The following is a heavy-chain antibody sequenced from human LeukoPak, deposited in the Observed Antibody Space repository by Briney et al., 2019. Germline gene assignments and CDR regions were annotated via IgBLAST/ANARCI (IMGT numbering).Heavy chain of an antibody. D-gene: IGHD1-14*01. CDR2: IYYSGST. CDR1: GGSISSYY. V-gene: IGHV4-59*12. J-gene: IGHJ3*02. CDR3: ASNRAGNDAFDI. Sequence: SETLSVTCTVSGGSISSYYWNWIRQPPGKGLEWIGYIYYSGSTNYKPSLKSRVTISVDKSKNQFSLKLSSVTAADTAVYYCASNRAGNDAFDIWGQGTMVTVSS.